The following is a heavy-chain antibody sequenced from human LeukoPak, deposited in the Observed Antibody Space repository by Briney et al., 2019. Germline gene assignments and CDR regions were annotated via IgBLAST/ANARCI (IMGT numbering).Heavy chain of an antibody. CDR1: GFTFSSYW. CDR3: ARMSSPGLVHRILDY. V-gene: IGHV3-74*01. CDR2: INSDGSST. J-gene: IGHJ4*02. Sequence: GGSLRLSCAASGFTFSSYWMHWVRQAPGKGLVWVSHINSDGSSTSYADSVKGRFTISRDNAKNTLYLQMNSLRAEDTAVYYCARMSSPGLVHRILDYWGQGTLVTVSP. D-gene: IGHD3/OR15-3a*01.